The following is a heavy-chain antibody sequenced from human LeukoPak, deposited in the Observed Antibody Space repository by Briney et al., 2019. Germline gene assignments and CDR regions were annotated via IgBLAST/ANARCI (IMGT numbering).Heavy chain of an antibody. D-gene: IGHD3-9*01. V-gene: IGHV1-2*02. CDR3: AIELRYFDWLLESFDY. CDR1: GYTFTGYY. Sequence: GASVKVSCKASGYTFTGYYMHWVRQAPGQGLEWMGWINPNSGGTNYAQKFQGRVTMTRDTSISTAYMELSRLRSDDTAVYYCAIELRYFDWLLESFDYWGQGTLVTVSS. J-gene: IGHJ4*02. CDR2: INPNSGGT.